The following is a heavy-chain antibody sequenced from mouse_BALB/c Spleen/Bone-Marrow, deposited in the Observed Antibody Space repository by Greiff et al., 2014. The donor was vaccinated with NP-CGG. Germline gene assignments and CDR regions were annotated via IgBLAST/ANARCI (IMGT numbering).Heavy chain of an antibody. D-gene: IGHD3-3*01. CDR3: ARAGMDY. V-gene: IGHV5-17*02. CDR1: GFTFSSFG. CDR2: ISSGSSTI. Sequence: EVNLVESGGGLVQPGGSRKLSCAASGFTFSSFGMHWVRQAPEKGLEWVAYISSGSSTIYYADTVKGRFTISRDNPKNTLFLQMTSLRSEDTAMYYCARAGMDYWGQGTSVTVSS. J-gene: IGHJ4*01.